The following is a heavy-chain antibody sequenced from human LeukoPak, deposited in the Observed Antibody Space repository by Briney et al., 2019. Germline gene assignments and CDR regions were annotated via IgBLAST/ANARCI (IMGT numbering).Heavy chain of an antibody. Sequence: GRALRLSCAASGFTFSSYAMHWVRQAPGKGLEWVAVISYDGSNKYYADSVKGRFTISRDNSKNTLYLQMNSLRAEDTAVYYCARDGDYYDSSGYYYVESAAFDIWGQGTMVTVSS. D-gene: IGHD3-22*01. J-gene: IGHJ3*02. CDR3: ARDGDYYDSSGYYYVESAAFDI. CDR2: ISYDGSNK. V-gene: IGHV3-30-3*01. CDR1: GFTFSSYA.